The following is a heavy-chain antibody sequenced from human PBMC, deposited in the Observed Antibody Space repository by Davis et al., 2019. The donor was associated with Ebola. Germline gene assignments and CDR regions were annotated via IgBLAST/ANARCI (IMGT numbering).Heavy chain of an antibody. CDR1: ENTFTTYW. D-gene: IGHD5-24*01. Sequence: GESLKISCKDSENTFTTYWIGWVRQMPGKGLEWMGIIYTGDSDTRYSPSFQGQVTISADKSINTAFLQWSSLKASDTAMYYCARRDAYNRPLDYWGQGTLVTVSS. V-gene: IGHV5-51*01. CDR3: ARRDAYNRPLDY. J-gene: IGHJ4*02. CDR2: IYTGDSDT.